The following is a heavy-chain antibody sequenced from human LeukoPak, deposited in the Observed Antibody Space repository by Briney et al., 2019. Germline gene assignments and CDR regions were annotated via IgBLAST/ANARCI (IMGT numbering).Heavy chain of an antibody. Sequence: PGRSLRLSCAASGFTFSSYWMSWVRQAPGKGLEWVANMKYDGSENYYVDSVKGRFTISRDNAKNSLYLQMNSLRAEDTAVYYCAKGGPYDYGDYQRYPFDYWGQGTLVTVSS. J-gene: IGHJ4*02. D-gene: IGHD4-17*01. V-gene: IGHV3-7*03. CDR1: GFTFSSYW. CDR3: AKGGPYDYGDYQRYPFDY. CDR2: MKYDGSEN.